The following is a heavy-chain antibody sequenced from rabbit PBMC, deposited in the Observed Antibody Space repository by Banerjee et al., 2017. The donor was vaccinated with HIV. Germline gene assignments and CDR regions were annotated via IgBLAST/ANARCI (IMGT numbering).Heavy chain of an antibody. Sequence: QSLEESGGDLVKPGASLTLTCTASGFSFSSSYYMWWVRQAPGKGLEWIACIYAGSDYTFYASWAKGRFTISKTSSTTVTLQMTSLTAADTATYFCARAAGYDGDFYAFNLWGQGTLVTVS. CDR3: ARAAGYDGDFYAFNL. CDR2: IYAGSDYT. D-gene: IGHD2-1*01. J-gene: IGHJ4*01. CDR1: GFSFSSSYY. V-gene: IGHV1S40*01.